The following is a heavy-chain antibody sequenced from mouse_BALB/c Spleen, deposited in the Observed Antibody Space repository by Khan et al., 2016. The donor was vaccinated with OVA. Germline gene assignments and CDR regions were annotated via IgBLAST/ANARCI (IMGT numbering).Heavy chain of an antibody. J-gene: IGHJ2*01. CDR2: INPYNGGT. Sequence: VQLQQSGPELGKPGASVKMSCKPSGYIFTNSVLHWVKQKPGQGLEWIGYINPYNGGTKYNEKFRGKATLASDKSSITAYLELSSLTSEDSAVYYCARGNWQAYYFDYWGLGTTLTLSS. V-gene: IGHV1S136*01. D-gene: IGHD3-2*02. CDR3: ARGNWQAYYFDY. CDR1: GYIFTNSV.